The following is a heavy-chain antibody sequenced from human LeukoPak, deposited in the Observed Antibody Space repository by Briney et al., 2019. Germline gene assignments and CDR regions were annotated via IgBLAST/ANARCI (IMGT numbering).Heavy chain of an antibody. CDR2: INTHNGNI. J-gene: IGHJ4*02. Sequence: ASVKVSCKDSGYTFTGYGISWVRQAPGQGLEWMGWINTHNGNINSAQTFQGRVTMTTDTSTSTAYMEVRSLRSDDTAVYYCARAYDYGDAGLPRDWGQGTLVTVSS. CDR1: GYTFTGYG. V-gene: IGHV1-18*01. CDR3: ARAYDYGDAGLPRD. D-gene: IGHD4-17*01.